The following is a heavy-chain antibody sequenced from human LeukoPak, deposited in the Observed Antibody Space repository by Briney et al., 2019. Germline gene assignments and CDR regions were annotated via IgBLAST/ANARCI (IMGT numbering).Heavy chain of an antibody. CDR3: AREIGVSGELSSVYYYYMDV. D-gene: IGHD3-10*02. CDR1: GFTLSRYW. Sequence: GGSLRLSCAASGFTLSRYWMHWVRQAPGKGLVLVSRINSDGSSTNHADSVKGRFTISRDNAKNTLYLQMNSLRAEDTAVHYCAREIGVSGELSSVYYYYMDVWGKGTTVTVSS. J-gene: IGHJ6*03. V-gene: IGHV3-74*01. CDR2: INSDGSST.